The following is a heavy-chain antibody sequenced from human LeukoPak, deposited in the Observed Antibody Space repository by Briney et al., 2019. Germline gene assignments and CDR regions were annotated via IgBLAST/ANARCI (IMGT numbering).Heavy chain of an antibody. CDR1: GFTFSSYA. D-gene: IGHD3-3*01. CDR3: ARDIDDFWSGYVDV. CDR2: ISYDGSNK. V-gene: IGHV3-30*04. J-gene: IGHJ6*04. Sequence: GGSLRLSCAASGFTFSSYAMHWVRQAPGKGLEWVAVISYDGSNKYYADSVKGRFTISRDNSKNSLYLQMNSLRAEDTAVYYCARDIDDFWSGYVDVWGKGTTVTVSS.